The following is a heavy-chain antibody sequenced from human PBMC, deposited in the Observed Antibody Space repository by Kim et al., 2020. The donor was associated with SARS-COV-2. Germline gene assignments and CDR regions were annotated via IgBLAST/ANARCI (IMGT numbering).Heavy chain of an antibody. D-gene: IGHD6-6*01. CDR1: GYTFTGYY. CDR3: ARAGIAARVGFNWFDP. V-gene: IGHV1-2*02. Sequence: ASVKVSCKASGYTFTGYYMHWVRQAPGQGLEWMGWINPNSGGTNYAQKFQGRVTMTRDTSISTAYMELSRLRSDDTAVYYCARAGIAARVGFNWFDPWGQGTLVTVSS. J-gene: IGHJ5*02. CDR2: INPNSGGT.